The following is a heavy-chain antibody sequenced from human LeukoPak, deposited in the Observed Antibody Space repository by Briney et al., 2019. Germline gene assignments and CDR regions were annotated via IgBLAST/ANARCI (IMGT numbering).Heavy chain of an antibody. Sequence: PSETLSLTCAVSGGSISSSNWWSWVRQPPGKGLEWIGEIYHSGSTNYNPSLKSRVTISVDKSKNQFSLKLSSVTAADTAVYYCARRGTVRCSSTSCYRRAFDIWGQGTMVTVSS. V-gene: IGHV4-4*02. J-gene: IGHJ3*02. D-gene: IGHD2-2*01. CDR2: IYHSGST. CDR3: ARRGTVRCSSTSCYRRAFDI. CDR1: GGSISSSNW.